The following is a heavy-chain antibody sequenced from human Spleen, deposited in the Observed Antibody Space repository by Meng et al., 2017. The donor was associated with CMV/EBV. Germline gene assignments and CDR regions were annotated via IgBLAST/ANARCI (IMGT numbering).Heavy chain of an antibody. CDR3: ARGQLGPFDY. CDR2: IYYSGST. Sequence: SLTCTVSGGSISSYYWSWIRQPPGKGLEWIGYIYYSGSTNYNPSLKSRVTISVDTSKNQFSLKLSSVTAADTAVYYCARGQLGPFDYWGQGTLVTVSS. V-gene: IGHV4-59*01. CDR1: GGSISSYY. J-gene: IGHJ4*02. D-gene: IGHD6-6*01.